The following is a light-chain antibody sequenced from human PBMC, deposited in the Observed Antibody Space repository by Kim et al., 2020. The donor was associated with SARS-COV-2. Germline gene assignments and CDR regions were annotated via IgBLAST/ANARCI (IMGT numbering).Light chain of an antibody. Sequence: EIVLTQSPGTLSLSPGERATLSCRASQSLTYKSLAWYQQKPGQAPRLLLYRASSRAAGIPDRFSGSGSGTEFTLTISRLEPEDFAVYYCQQYGGSPPLTFGGGTKVDIK. CDR3: QQYGGSPPLT. CDR1: QSLTYKS. V-gene: IGKV3-20*01. J-gene: IGKJ4*01. CDR2: RAS.